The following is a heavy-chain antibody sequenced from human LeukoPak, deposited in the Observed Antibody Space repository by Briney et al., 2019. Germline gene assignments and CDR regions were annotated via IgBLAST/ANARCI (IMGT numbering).Heavy chain of an antibody. Sequence: PGGSLRLSCAASGFTFSSYEMNWVRQAPGKGLEWVSFITSSGNTMYYADSVKGRFTISRDNAKNSLYLQMNSLRADDTAVYCCARLRSKYWFDPWGQGTLVTVSS. J-gene: IGHJ5*02. CDR3: ARLRSKYWFDP. V-gene: IGHV3-48*03. CDR2: ITSSGNTM. D-gene: IGHD4-11*01. CDR1: GFTFSSYE.